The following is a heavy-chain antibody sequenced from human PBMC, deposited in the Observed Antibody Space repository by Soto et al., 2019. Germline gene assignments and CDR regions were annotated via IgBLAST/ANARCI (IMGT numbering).Heavy chain of an antibody. CDR3: FFPFSVPFFDY. V-gene: IGHV1-69*13. CDR2: IIPIFGTA. CDR1: GGTFSSYA. J-gene: IGHJ4*02. D-gene: IGHD3-10*01. Sequence: GASVKVSCKASGGTFSSYAISWVRQAPGQGLEWMGGIIPIFGTANYAQKFQGRVTITADESTSTAYMELSSLRSEDTAVYYCFFPFSVPFFDYWGQGTLVTVSS.